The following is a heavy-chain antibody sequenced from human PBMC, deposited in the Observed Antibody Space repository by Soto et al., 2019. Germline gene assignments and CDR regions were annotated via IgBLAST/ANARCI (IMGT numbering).Heavy chain of an antibody. J-gene: IGHJ6*02. CDR3: ARKSIAVAGYYYYYYGMDV. Sequence: SVKVSCKASGGTFSSYAISWVRQAPGQGLEWMGGIIPIFGTANYAQKFQGRVTITADESTSTAYMELGSLRSEDTAVYYCARKSIAVAGYYYYYYGMDVWGQGTTVTVSS. CDR2: IIPIFGTA. D-gene: IGHD6-19*01. CDR1: GGTFSSYA. V-gene: IGHV1-69*13.